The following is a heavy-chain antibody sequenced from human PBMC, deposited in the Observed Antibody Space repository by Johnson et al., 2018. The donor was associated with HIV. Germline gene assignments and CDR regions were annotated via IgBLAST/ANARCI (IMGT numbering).Heavy chain of an antibody. J-gene: IGHJ3*02. D-gene: IGHD6-19*01. CDR3: AKDRLAVASPGDAFDI. CDR2: IRYDGSNK. Sequence: QVQLVESGGGVVQPGGSLRLSCAASGFTLSIYGMHWVRQAPGKGLEWVTFIRYDGSNKYYAESVKGRFTISRDNPKNTLYLQMNSLRAEDTAVYYCAKDRLAVASPGDAFDIWGQGTMVTVSS. CDR1: GFTLSIYG. V-gene: IGHV3-30*02.